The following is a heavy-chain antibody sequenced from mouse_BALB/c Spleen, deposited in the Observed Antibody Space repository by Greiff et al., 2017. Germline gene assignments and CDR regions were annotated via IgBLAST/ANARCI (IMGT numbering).Heavy chain of an antibody. Sequence: QVQLQQPGAELVRPGASVKLSCKASGYTFTSYWINWVKQRPGQGLEWIGNIYPSDSYTNYNQKFKDKATLTVDKSSSTAYMQLSSPTSEDSAVYYCTRRGITTVSYFDYWGQGTTLTVSS. J-gene: IGHJ2*01. CDR1: GYTFTSYW. V-gene: IGHV1-69*02. CDR2: IYPSDSYT. CDR3: TRRGITTVSYFDY. D-gene: IGHD1-1*01.